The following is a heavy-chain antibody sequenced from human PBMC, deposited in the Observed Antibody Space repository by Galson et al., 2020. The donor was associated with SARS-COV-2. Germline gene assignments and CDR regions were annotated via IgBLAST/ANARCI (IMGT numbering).Heavy chain of an antibody. V-gene: IGHV2-70*17. CDR1: GFALTTNGMC. CDR2: IDWDDDT. J-gene: IGHJ4*02. CDR3: ARTRANWGDFDY. D-gene: IGHD7-27*01. Sequence: SGPTLVKPTQTLTLTCTFSGFALTTNGMCVAWIRQPPGKALECLARIDWDDDTFYNTSLKSRLTISKDTSKNQVVLTMTNVDSGDTGTYYSARTRANWGDFDYWGQGILVTVSS.